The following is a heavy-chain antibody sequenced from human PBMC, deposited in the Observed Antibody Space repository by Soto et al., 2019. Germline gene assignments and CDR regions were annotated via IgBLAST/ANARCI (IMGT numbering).Heavy chain of an antibody. Sequence: PSETLSLTCTVSGGSISSCNYYWGWIRQPPGKGLEWIGSIYYSGSTYYNPSLKSRVTVSVDTSKNQFSLKLSSVTAADTAVYYCARHGITMVRGVIITAGWFDPWGQGTLVTVSS. V-gene: IGHV4-39*01. CDR2: IYYSGST. J-gene: IGHJ5*02. CDR3: ARHGITMVRGVIITAGWFDP. D-gene: IGHD3-10*01. CDR1: GGSISSCNYY.